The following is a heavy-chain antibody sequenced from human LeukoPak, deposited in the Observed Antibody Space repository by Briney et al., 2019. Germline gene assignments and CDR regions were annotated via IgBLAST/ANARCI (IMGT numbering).Heavy chain of an antibody. CDR1: GFTFSNAW. D-gene: IGHD3-10*01. CDR3: TTARNMVRGVIPLDY. V-gene: IGHV3-15*01. Sequence: PGGSLRLSCAAPGFTFSNAWMSWVRQAPGKGLEWVGRIRSKTDGGTTDYAAPVKGRFTISRDDSKNTLYLQMNSLKTGDTAVYYCTTARNMVRGVIPLDYWGQGTLVTVSS. J-gene: IGHJ4*02. CDR2: IRSKTDGGTT.